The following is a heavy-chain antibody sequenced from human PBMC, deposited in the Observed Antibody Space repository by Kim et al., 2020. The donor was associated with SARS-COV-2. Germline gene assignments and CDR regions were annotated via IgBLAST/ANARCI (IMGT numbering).Heavy chain of an antibody. CDR3: ARGRYSSSWYVWYFDL. J-gene: IGHJ2*01. Sequence: SLKSRVTISVDTSKNQFSLKLSSVTAADTAVYYCARGRYSSSWYVWYFDLWGRGTLVTVSS. D-gene: IGHD6-13*01. V-gene: IGHV4-34*01.